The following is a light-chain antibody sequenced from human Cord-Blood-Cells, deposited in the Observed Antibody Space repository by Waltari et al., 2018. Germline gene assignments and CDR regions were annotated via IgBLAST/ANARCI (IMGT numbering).Light chain of an antibody. J-gene: IGLJ1*01. Sequence: QSALTQPASVSWSPGQSITISCTGTSSDVGSYNLVSWYQQHPGKAPKLMIYEGSKRTSGVSNRFSGSKSGNTASLTISGLQAEDEADYYCCSYAGSSSYVFGTGTKVTVL. CDR3: CSYAGSSSYV. CDR1: SSDVGSYNL. CDR2: EGS. V-gene: IGLV2-23*01.